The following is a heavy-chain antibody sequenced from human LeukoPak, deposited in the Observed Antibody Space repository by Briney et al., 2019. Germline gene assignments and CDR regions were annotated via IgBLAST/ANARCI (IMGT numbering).Heavy chain of an antibody. J-gene: IGHJ4*02. Sequence: ASVKVSCKASGYTFTGYYMHWVRQAPGQGPEWMGRINPNSGGTNYAQKFQGRVTMTRDTSISTAYMELSRLRSDDTAVYYCARGIVGATSYFDYWGQGTLVTVSS. CDR2: INPNSGGT. V-gene: IGHV1-2*06. CDR3: ARGIVGATSYFDY. CDR1: GYTFTGYY. D-gene: IGHD1-26*01.